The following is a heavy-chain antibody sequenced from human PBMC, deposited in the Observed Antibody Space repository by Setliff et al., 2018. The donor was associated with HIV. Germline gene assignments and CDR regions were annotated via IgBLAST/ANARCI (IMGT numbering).Heavy chain of an antibody. J-gene: IGHJ4*02. CDR1: GGSISSYY. CDR2: IYYSGST. V-gene: IGHV4-59*08. Sequence: PSETLSLTCTVSGGSISSYYWSWIRQPPGKGLEWIGYIYYSGSTNYNPSLKSRVTISLDTSKNHFSLKLSSVAAADTAVYYCARRYHDASGFYNSWGQGVLVTVSS. CDR3: ARRYHDASGFYNS. D-gene: IGHD1-1*01.